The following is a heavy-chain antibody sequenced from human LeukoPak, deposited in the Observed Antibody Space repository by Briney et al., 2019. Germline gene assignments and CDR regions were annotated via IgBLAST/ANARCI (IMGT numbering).Heavy chain of an antibody. J-gene: IGHJ3*02. D-gene: IGHD2-21*02. CDR2: IFYSGST. CDR1: GGSINNYY. Sequence: SETLSLTCSVSGGSINNYYWSWIRQPPGKGQEWIGHIFYSGSTNYNPSLKSRVTISLVMSKNQISLKLSSVTTADTAMYYCARTDDAFHIWGHGTTVTVSS. CDR3: ARTDDAFHI. V-gene: IGHV4-59*01.